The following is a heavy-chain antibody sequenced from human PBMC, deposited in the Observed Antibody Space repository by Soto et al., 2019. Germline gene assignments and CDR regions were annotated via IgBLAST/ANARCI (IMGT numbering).Heavy chain of an antibody. CDR2: IYYSGST. CDR1: GGSISSYY. V-gene: IGHV4-59*01. CDR3: ARLHDYSNRKRNYYYYYMDV. D-gene: IGHD4-4*01. Sequence: SETLSLTCTVSGGSISSYYWSWIRQPPGKGLEWIGYIYYSGSTNYNPSLKSRVTISVDTSKNQFSLKLSSVTAADTAVYYCARLHDYSNRKRNYYYYYMDVWGKGTTVTVSS. J-gene: IGHJ6*03.